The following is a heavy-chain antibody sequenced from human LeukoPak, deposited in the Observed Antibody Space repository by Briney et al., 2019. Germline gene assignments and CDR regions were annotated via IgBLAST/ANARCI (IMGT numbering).Heavy chain of an antibody. CDR1: GGTINNHG. D-gene: IGHD3-9*01. Sequence: ASVKVSCKASGGTINNHGMNWVRQAPGQGLEWMGMIIPKFGIAHYARKFQGRVTITADESRSTIYMEVSSLTPDDTAVYYCARGEGRYHDIRGGFDPWGQGTSVTVSS. CDR2: IIPKFGIA. J-gene: IGHJ5*02. CDR3: ARGEGRYHDIRGGFDP. V-gene: IGHV1-69*13.